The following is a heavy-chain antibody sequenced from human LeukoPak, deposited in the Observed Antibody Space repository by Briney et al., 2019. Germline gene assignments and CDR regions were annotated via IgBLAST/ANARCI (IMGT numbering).Heavy chain of an antibody. CDR2: IYYSGST. D-gene: IGHD3-16*02. Sequence: KPSETLSLTCTVSGGSISSYYWSWIRQPPGKGLEWIGYIYYSGSTNYNPSLKGRVTISVDTSKNQFSLKLSSVTAADTAVYYCAGESSLSDFDYWGQGTLVTVSS. J-gene: IGHJ4*02. V-gene: IGHV4-59*01. CDR3: AGESSLSDFDY. CDR1: GGSISSYY.